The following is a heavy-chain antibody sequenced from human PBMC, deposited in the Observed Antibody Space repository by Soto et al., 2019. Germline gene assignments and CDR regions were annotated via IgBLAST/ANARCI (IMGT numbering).Heavy chain of an antibody. J-gene: IGHJ5*02. D-gene: IGHD1-1*01. Sequence: QLQLQESGPRLVKPSETLSLTCAVAGDSISSVNYWWGWIRQPPGKGLEWIGSVFYSGATYYNASLKSRVTIALDTSKNQCSQTMTSVTAANTAIYYCARQVGTGLWDFDPWCQGSVVTVSS. CDR2: VFYSGAT. CDR3: ARQVGTGLWDFDP. CDR1: GDSISSVNYW. V-gene: IGHV4-39*01.